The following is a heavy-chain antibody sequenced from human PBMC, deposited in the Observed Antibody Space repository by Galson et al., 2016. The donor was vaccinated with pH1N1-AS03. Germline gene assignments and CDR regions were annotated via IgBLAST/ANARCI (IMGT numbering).Heavy chain of an antibody. J-gene: IGHJ4*02. Sequence: SVKVSCKASGGNFRTHPISWVRQAPGQGLEWMGGIMPVFGPAKYAQKFQGRVTISADESTSTAYMEPNNLRPEDTAVYYCATDHYETSDFRGAWDYWGQGTPVTVSS. CDR3: ATDHYETSDFRGAWDY. V-gene: IGHV1-69*13. D-gene: IGHD3-22*01. CDR1: GGNFRTHP. CDR2: IMPVFGPA.